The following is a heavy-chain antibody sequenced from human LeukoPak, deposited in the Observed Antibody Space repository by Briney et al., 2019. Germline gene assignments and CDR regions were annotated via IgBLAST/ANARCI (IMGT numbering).Heavy chain of an antibody. D-gene: IGHD6-19*01. J-gene: IGHJ4*02. CDR1: GGTFSSYA. Sequence: GASVKVSCKASGGTFSSYAISWVRQAPGQGLEWMGRIIPIFGTANYAQKFQGRVTITTDESTSTAYMELSSLRSEDTAVYYCARDLGSSGWWYYFDYWGRGTLVTVSS. CDR2: IIPIFGTA. CDR3: ARDLGSSGWWYYFDY. V-gene: IGHV1-69*05.